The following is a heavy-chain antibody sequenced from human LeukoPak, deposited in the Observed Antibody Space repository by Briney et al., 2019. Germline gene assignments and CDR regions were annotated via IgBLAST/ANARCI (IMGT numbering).Heavy chain of an antibody. Sequence: GGSLRLSCAASGFTFSSYGMHWVRQAPGEGLEWVAVIWYDGSNKYYADSVKGRFTISRDNSKNTLYLQMNSLRAEDTAVYYCAREDYYDSSGSFDYWGQGTLVTVSS. CDR2: IWYDGSNK. CDR1: GFTFSSYG. CDR3: AREDYYDSSGSFDY. J-gene: IGHJ4*02. D-gene: IGHD3-22*01. V-gene: IGHV3-33*01.